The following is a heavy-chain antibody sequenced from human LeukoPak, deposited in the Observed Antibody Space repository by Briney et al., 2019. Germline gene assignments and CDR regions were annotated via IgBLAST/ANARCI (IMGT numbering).Heavy chain of an antibody. CDR2: IYYSGST. J-gene: IGHJ4*02. Sequence: SETLSLTCTVSGGSISSGSYYWNWIRQPPGKGLEWIGYIYYSGSTNYNPSLKSRVTISVDTSKNQFSLKLSSVTAADTAVYYCARYTYGDYLGYFDYWGQGTLVTVSS. D-gene: IGHD4-17*01. V-gene: IGHV4-61*01. CDR1: GGSISSGSYY. CDR3: ARYTYGDYLGYFDY.